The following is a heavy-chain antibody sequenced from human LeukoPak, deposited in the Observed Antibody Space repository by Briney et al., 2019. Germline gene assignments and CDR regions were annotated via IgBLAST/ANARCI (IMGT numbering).Heavy chain of an antibody. CDR3: ARAPHWDRPFDF. V-gene: IGHV4-59*01. CDR2: LYYSGST. Sequence: PSETLSLTCSVSGASISNYYWSWLRQPPGKGLEWIWYLYYSGSTNYNPSLKSRVTISVDTSKNQFSLNLTSVTAADTAVYYCARAPHWDRPFDFWGQGTLVTVSS. D-gene: IGHD7-27*01. CDR1: GASISNYY. J-gene: IGHJ4*02.